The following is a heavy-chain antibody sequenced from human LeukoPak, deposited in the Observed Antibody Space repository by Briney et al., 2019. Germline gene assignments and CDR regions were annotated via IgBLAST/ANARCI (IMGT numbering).Heavy chain of an antibody. CDR3: TKDSYSTTSGWFDS. CDR2: ITWNSVRK. V-gene: IGHV3-9*01. D-gene: IGHD5-18*01. CDR1: GFKFDDYV. J-gene: IGHJ5*01. Sequence: GRSLRLSCAASGFKFDDYVMHWVRQAPGKGLEWVAGITWNSVRKAYADSVKGRFTVSRDNAKNSVFLQMTNLRTEDTALYYCTKDSYSTTSGWFDSWGQGTLVTVSS.